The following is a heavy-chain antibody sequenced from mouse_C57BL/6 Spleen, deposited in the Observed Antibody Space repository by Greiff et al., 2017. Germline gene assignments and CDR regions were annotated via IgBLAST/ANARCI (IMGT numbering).Heavy chain of an antibody. V-gene: IGHV1-80*01. J-gene: IGHJ4*01. CDR3: ARSEITTVYAMDY. CDR1: GYAFSSYW. CDR2: IYPGDGAT. D-gene: IGHD1-1*01. Sequence: QVQLQQSGAELVKPGASVKISCKASGYAFSSYWMNWVKQRPGKGLEWIGQIYPGDGATNYNGKFKGKASLTADKSASTAYMQLSSLTSEDSAVYFCARSEITTVYAMDYWGQGTSVTVSS.